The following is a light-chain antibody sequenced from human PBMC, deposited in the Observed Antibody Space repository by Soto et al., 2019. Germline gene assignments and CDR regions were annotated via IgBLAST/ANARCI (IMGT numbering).Light chain of an antibody. CDR3: QQYGNSPRT. CDR1: QTVSGRY. CDR2: DAS. V-gene: IGKV3-20*01. J-gene: IGKJ1*01. Sequence: EIVLTQSPGTLSLSPGERATLSCRAGQTVSGRYLAWYQQKPGQAPRLLIYDASNRATGIPDRFSGSGSGTDFTLTMSRLEPEDFAVYYCQQYGNSPRTFGQGTKVEIK.